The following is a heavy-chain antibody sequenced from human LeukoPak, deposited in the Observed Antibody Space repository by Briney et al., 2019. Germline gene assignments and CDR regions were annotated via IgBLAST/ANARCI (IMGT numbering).Heavy chain of an antibody. V-gene: IGHV4-59*01. CDR2: IYDTGST. CDR3: ARAPGSAYYPYYYMDV. D-gene: IGHD6-19*01. Sequence: SETLSLTCTVSGGSISNYYWSWIRQPPGKGLEWIGYIYDTGSTNYNPSLKGRVTISVDTSKNQFSLNLNSVTAADTAEYYCARAPGSAYYPYYYMDVWGKGTTVTVSS. CDR1: GGSISNYY. J-gene: IGHJ6*03.